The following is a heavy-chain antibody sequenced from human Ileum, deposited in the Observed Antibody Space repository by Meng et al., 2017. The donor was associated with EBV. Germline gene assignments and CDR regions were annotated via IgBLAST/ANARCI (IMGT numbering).Heavy chain of an antibody. D-gene: IGHD4-17*01. Sequence: QAQLVGSGGGVVQTGRSLRLSCAGSGFTFSGYGMHWVRQAPGKGLEWVAIVSYDGSRQDYTDSVKGRFTISRDNSKNTLYLQMNSLRADDTAIYYCAKVATGGYYFDSWGQGTLVTVSS. CDR2: VSYDGSRQ. CDR1: GFTFSGYG. V-gene: IGHV3-30*18. CDR3: AKVATGGYYFDS. J-gene: IGHJ4*02.